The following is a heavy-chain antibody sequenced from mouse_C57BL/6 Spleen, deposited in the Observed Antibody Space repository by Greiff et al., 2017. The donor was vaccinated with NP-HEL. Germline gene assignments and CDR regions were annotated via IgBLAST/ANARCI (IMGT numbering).Heavy chain of an antibody. D-gene: IGHD2-5*01. J-gene: IGHJ4*01. V-gene: IGHV5-6*01. CDR2: ISSGGSYT. Sequence: EVKLMESGGDLVKPGGSLKLSCAASGFTFSSYGMSWVRQTPDKRLEWVATISSGGSYTYYPDSVKGRFTISRDNAKNTLYLQMSSLKSEDTAMYYCARHPGDSNHYYAIDYWGQGTSVTVSS. CDR1: GFTFSSYG. CDR3: ARHPGDSNHYYAIDY.